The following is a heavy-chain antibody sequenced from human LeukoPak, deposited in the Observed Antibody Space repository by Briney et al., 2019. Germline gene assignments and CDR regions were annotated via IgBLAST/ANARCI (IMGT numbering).Heavy chain of an antibody. D-gene: IGHD4-17*01. J-gene: IGHJ1*01. V-gene: IGHV4-39*01. CDR1: GGSISSSSYY. CDR2: IYYSGST. Sequence: SVTLSLTCTVSGGSISSSSYYWGWIRQPPGKGLEWIGSIYYSGSTYYNPSLKSRVTISVDTSKNQLSLKLSSVTAAGTAVYYCARHALRSTEYFQHWGQGTLVTVSS. CDR3: ARHALRSTEYFQH.